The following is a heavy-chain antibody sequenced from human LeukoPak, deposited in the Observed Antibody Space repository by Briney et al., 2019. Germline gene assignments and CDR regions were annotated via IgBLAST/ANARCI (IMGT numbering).Heavy chain of an antibody. J-gene: IGHJ5*02. D-gene: IGHD6-19*01. V-gene: IGHV3-11*01. Sequence: PGGSLRLSCAASGFTFSDYYMNWIRQAPGKGLEWVSCISSSGSTIYYADSVKGRFTISRDNAKNSLYLQMNSLRAEDTALYHCARDSGIAVAGTGWFDPWGQGTLVTVSS. CDR3: ARDSGIAVAGTGWFDP. CDR2: ISSSGSTI. CDR1: GFTFSDYY.